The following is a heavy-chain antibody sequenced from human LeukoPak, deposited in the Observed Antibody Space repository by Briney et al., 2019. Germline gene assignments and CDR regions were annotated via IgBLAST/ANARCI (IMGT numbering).Heavy chain of an antibody. D-gene: IGHD2-15*01. CDR3: ARSLFYCSGGSCYAKGWFDP. J-gene: IGHJ5*02. V-gene: IGHV5-51*01. CDR2: INPGDSDT. Sequence: GESLKISCKGSGYSFTSYWIGWVRQMPGKGLEWMGIINPGDSDTRYSPSFQGQVTISADKSISTAYLQWSSLKASDTAMYYCARSLFYCSGGSCYAKGWFDPWGQGTLVTVSS. CDR1: GYSFTSYW.